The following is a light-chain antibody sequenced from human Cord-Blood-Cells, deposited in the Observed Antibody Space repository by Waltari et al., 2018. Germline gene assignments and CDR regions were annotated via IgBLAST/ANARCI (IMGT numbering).Light chain of an antibody. CDR1: QSISSN. CDR3: QQSYSTPWT. J-gene: IGKJ1*01. Sequence: DIQMTQSPSSLSAPVVHRVTITCRASQSISSNLNWYQQKPGKAPKLLIYAAASLQSGVPSRFSVSGSGTDFTLTISSLQPEDFATYDCQQSYSTPWTFGQGTKVEIK. V-gene: IGKV1-39*01. CDR2: AAA.